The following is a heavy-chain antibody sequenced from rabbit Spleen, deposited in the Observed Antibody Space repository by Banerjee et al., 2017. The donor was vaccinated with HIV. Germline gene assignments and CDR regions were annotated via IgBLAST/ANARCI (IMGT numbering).Heavy chain of an antibody. CDR2: IEGGSSAFS. V-gene: IGHV1S40*01. CDR1: GVSFSSNHY. Sequence: QSLEESGGDLVKPGASLTLTCTASGVSFSSNHYMCWVRQAPGKGLEWIACIEGGSSAFSYFASWAKGRFTISKTSSTTVTLQMTSLTAADTATYFCAGGGSSGYSMAYFNLWGQGTLVTVS. J-gene: IGHJ4*01. CDR3: AGGGSSGYSMAYFNL. D-gene: IGHD1-1*01.